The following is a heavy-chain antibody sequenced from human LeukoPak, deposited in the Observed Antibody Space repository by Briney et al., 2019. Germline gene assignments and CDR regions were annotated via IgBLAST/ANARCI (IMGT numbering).Heavy chain of an antibody. J-gene: IGHJ3*02. V-gene: IGHV1-2*02. Sequence: ASVKVSCKASGYTFTGYYMHWVRQAPGQGLEWMGWINPNSGGTNYAQKFQGRVTMTRDTSISTAYMELSRLRSDDTAVYYCARGYGSGSYVAFDIWGQGTMVTVSS. D-gene: IGHD3-10*01. CDR1: GYTFTGYY. CDR3: ARGYGSGSYVAFDI. CDR2: INPNSGGT.